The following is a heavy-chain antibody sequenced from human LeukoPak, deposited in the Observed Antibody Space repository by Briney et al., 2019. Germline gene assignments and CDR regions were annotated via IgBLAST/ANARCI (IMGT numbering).Heavy chain of an antibody. CDR1: GFTFSSYA. V-gene: IGHV3-30-3*01. CDR3: ARDHKPYSSGWYYFDY. J-gene: IGHJ4*02. CDR2: ISYDGSNK. D-gene: IGHD6-19*01. Sequence: GGSLRLSCAASGFTFSSYAMNWVRQAPGKGLEWVALISYDGSNKNYADSVKGRFTISRDNSKNTLYLQMNSLRAEDTAVYYCARDHKPYSSGWYYFDYWGQGTLVTVSS.